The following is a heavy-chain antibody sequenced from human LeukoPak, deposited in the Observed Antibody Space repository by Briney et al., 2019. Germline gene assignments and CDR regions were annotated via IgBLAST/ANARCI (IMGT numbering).Heavy chain of an antibody. CDR1: GFTFSSYG. D-gene: IGHD2-8*01. J-gene: IGHJ4*01. Sequence: GGSLRLSCAASGFTFSSYGMTWVRQAPGKGLEWVASIREDGSEKTSVDSVKGRFTISRDNAKNSLYLQMDSLRAEGTAVYYCARGPTNGQAFDYWGQGTLVSVSS. CDR2: IREDGSEK. V-gene: IGHV3-7*01. CDR3: ARGPTNGQAFDY.